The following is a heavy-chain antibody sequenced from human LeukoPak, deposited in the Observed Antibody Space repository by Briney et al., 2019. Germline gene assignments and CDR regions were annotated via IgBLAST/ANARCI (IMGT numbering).Heavy chain of an antibody. CDR2: IHNSGST. V-gene: IGHV4-31*03. J-gene: IGHJ4*02. Sequence: SQTLSLTCTVSGGSISSGGYVWTWIRQRPGKGLEWIGYIHNSGSTYYNPSLKSRVTMSVDSSKSQFSLKLSSVTAADTAVYYCARDGGAQEYFFDFWGQGTLVTVSS. CDR1: GGSISSGGYV. D-gene: IGHD3-16*01. CDR3: ARDGGAQEYFFDF.